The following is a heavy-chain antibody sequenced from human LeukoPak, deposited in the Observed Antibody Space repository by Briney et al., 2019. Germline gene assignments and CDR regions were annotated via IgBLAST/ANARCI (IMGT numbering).Heavy chain of an antibody. J-gene: IGHJ4*02. CDR3: ARDLLEWYFDY. V-gene: IGHV3-48*01. CDR1: GFTFSDYA. Sequence: GGSLRLSCAASGFTFSDYAMNWVRQAPGKGLEWLSYISTSSTTIYYADSVKGRFTISRDNAKNSLYLQTNSLRAEDTAVYYCARDLLEWYFDYWGQGTLVTVSS. CDR2: ISTSSTTI. D-gene: IGHD3-3*01.